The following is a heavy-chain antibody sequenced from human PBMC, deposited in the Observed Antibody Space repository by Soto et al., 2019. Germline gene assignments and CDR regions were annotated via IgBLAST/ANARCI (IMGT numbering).Heavy chain of an antibody. Sequence: QLQLQESGPGLVKPSETLSLTCTVSGGSIDSSNYLWGWIRQPPGKGLEWIGNIYYGRATYYNPSLQSRVAMSADTSKNQFALEVRSVTAADPAVYFCARLRTTRGFDYWGQGTLVTVSS. D-gene: IGHD2-2*01. CDR3: ARLRTTRGFDY. CDR1: GGSIDSSNYL. CDR2: IYYGRAT. V-gene: IGHV4-39*01. J-gene: IGHJ4*02.